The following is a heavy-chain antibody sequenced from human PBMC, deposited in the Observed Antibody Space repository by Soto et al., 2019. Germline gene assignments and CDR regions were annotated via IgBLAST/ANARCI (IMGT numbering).Heavy chain of an antibody. CDR3: ARDSSGWYYYYYYYGMDV. Sequence: EVQLVESGGGLVQPGGSLRLSCAASGFTFSSYWMHWVHQAPGKGLVWVSRINSDGSSTSYADSVKGRFTISRDNAKNTLYLQMNSLRAEDTAVYYCARDSSGWYYYYYYYGMDVWGQGTTVTVSS. V-gene: IGHV3-74*01. CDR2: INSDGSST. CDR1: GFTFSSYW. D-gene: IGHD6-19*01. J-gene: IGHJ6*02.